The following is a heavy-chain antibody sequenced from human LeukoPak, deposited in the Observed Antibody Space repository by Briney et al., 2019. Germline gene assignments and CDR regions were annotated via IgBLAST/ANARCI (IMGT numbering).Heavy chain of an antibody. Sequence: SETLSLTCTVSGGSISGYYWSWIRQPPGKGLEWIGSIYHSGSTYYNPSLKSRVTISVDTSKNQFSLKLSSVTAADTAVYYCASHIAAAGTDYWGQGTLVTVSS. V-gene: IGHV4-38-2*02. CDR3: ASHIAAAGTDY. CDR2: IYHSGST. D-gene: IGHD6-13*01. J-gene: IGHJ4*02. CDR1: GGSISGYY.